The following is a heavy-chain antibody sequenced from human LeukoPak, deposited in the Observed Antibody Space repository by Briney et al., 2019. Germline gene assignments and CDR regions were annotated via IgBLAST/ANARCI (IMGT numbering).Heavy chain of an antibody. CDR2: FIPILGIA. Sequence: ASVKVSCKASGRSFSRNAISWVRQAPGQGLEWMGRFIPILGIATYAHKFQGRVTITADRSTSTAYMELSSLRTEDTAVHYCARIQAVGVPVAIDSYYSYGMDVWGQGTAVTVSS. CDR3: ARIQAVGVPVAIDSYYSYGMDV. D-gene: IGHD2-2*02. CDR1: GRSFSRNA. J-gene: IGHJ6*02. V-gene: IGHV1-69*04.